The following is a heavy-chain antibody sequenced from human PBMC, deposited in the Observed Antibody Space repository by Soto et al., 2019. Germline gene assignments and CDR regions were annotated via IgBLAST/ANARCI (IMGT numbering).Heavy chain of an antibody. CDR1: GGSIIRSYTYY. CDR2: VYYSVIT. Sequence: KPXETLSLSCTVSGGSIIRSYTYYWGWIRQPPGKGLEWIGSVYYSVITYYNPSLRSRVTISVDTSNNQFSLKLNSVTAADTAVYYCARGLTGTMMRLNCFDTWGQGTLVTVSS. CDR3: ARGLTGTMMRLNCFDT. J-gene: IGHJ5*02. V-gene: IGHV4-39*01. D-gene: IGHD1-7*01.